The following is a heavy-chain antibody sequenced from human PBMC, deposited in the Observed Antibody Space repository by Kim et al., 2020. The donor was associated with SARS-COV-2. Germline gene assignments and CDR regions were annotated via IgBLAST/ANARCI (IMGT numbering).Heavy chain of an antibody. D-gene: IGHD3-10*01. V-gene: IGHV7-4-1*02. CDR1: GYTFTSYA. CDR3: ARFWEDVAGRMVRGPATLSDYYYYGMDV. Sequence: ASVKVSCKASGYTFTSYAMNWVRQAPGQGLEWMGWINTNTGNPTYAQGFTGRFVFSLDTSVSTAYLQISSLKAEDTAVYYCARFWEDVAGRMVRGPATLSDYYYYGMDVWGQGTTVTVSS. J-gene: IGHJ6*02. CDR2: INTNTGNP.